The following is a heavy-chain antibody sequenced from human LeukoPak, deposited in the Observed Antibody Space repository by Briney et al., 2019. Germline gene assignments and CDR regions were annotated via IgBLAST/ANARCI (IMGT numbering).Heavy chain of an antibody. Sequence: SETLSLTYTVSGGSISSYYWSWIRQPPGKGLEWIGYIYYSGSTNYNPSLKSRVTISVDTSKNQFSLKLSSVTAADTAVYYCARDLGSGSYYGYFDYWGQGTLVTVSS. V-gene: IGHV4-59*01. D-gene: IGHD3-10*01. CDR3: ARDLGSGSYYGYFDY. CDR1: GGSISSYY. CDR2: IYYSGST. J-gene: IGHJ4*02.